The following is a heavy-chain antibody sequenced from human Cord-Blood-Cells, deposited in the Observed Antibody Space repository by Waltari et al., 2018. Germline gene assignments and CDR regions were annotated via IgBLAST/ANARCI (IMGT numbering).Heavy chain of an antibody. D-gene: IGHD1-26*01. CDR1: GGTFSSYA. CDR3: ARQTGYRGRYPDY. CDR2: ISPIFGTA. V-gene: IGHV1-69*01. J-gene: IGHJ4*02. Sequence: QAPLVQSGAEVKKPGSSVKVACKASGGTFSSYAISWVRQSPAQGLEWMGGISPIFGTANYAQKFQGRVTITADESTSTAYMELSSRRSEDTAVYYCARQTGYRGRYPDYWGQGTLVTVSS.